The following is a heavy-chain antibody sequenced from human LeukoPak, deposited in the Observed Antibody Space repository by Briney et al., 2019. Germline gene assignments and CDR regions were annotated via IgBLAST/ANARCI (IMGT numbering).Heavy chain of an antibody. CDR1: GFTFSSYA. Sequence: GGSLRLSCAASGFTFSSYAMSWVRQAPGKGLEWVSAISGSGGSTYYADSVKGRFTISRDNSKNTLYLQMNSLRAEDTAVYYCAKDQAGSGSLGADYWGQGALVTVSS. V-gene: IGHV3-23*01. D-gene: IGHD1-26*01. CDR2: ISGSGGST. J-gene: IGHJ4*02. CDR3: AKDQAGSGSLGADY.